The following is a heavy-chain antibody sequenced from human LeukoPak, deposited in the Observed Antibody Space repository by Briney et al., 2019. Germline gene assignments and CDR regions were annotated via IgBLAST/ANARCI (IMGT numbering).Heavy chain of an antibody. CDR3: AGTVAVAGNRNDY. CDR2: INHSGST. J-gene: IGHJ4*02. D-gene: IGHD6-19*01. V-gene: IGHV4-34*01. Sequence: SETLSLTCAVYGGSFSGYYWSWIRQPPGKGLEWIGEINHSGSTNYNPSLKSRVTISVDTSKNQFSLKLSSVTAADTAVYYCAGTVAVAGNRNDYWGQGTLVTVPS. CDR1: GGSFSGYY.